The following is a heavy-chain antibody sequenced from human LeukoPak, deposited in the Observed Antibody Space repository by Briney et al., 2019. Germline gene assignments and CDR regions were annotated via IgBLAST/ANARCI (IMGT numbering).Heavy chain of an antibody. J-gene: IGHJ4*02. CDR1: EYTFTGYY. V-gene: IGHV1-2*02. CDR2: INPNSGAT. Sequence: ASVKVSCKAAEYTFTGYYMHWVRQAPGQGLEWMGWINPNSGATSYAQKFQGRVTMTSEMSITTVYMELSRLRSDDTAVYYCARDPNIILLSGYFDFWGQGTLVTASS. D-gene: IGHD2-8*01. CDR3: ARDPNIILLSGYFDF.